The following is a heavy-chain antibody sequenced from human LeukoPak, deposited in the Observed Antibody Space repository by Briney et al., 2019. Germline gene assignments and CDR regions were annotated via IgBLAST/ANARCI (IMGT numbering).Heavy chain of an antibody. CDR3: AKEGWRYCSSTSCPYYFDY. CDR2: ISYDGSNK. D-gene: IGHD2-2*01. Sequence: PGRSLRLSCAASGFTFSSYGMHWVRQAPGKGLEWVAVISYDGSNKYYADSVKGRFTISRDNSKNTLYLQMNSLRAEDTAVYYCAKEGWRYCSSTSCPYYFDYWGQGTLVTVSS. J-gene: IGHJ4*02. CDR1: GFTFSSYG. V-gene: IGHV3-30*18.